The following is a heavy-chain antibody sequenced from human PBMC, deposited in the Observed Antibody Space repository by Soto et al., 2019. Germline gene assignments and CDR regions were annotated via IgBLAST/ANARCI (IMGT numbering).Heavy chain of an antibody. Sequence: GGSLRLSCAASGFTFNNYAMTWVRQAPGKGLEWVSGISGSGGRTYYADSVKGRFTISRDDPKNTLYLQMNSLRAEDTAVYYCAKAVDIVPTPDMDVWGQGTTVTVSS. D-gene: IGHD5-12*01. CDR3: AKAVDIVPTPDMDV. CDR2: ISGSGGRT. V-gene: IGHV3-23*01. CDR1: GFTFNNYA. J-gene: IGHJ6*02.